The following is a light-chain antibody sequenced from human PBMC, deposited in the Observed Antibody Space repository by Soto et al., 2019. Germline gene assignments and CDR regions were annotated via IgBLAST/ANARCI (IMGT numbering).Light chain of an antibody. CDR3: SSYSPMGTYV. CDR1: SSDVGRYDY. V-gene: IGLV2-14*01. CDR2: EVS. J-gene: IGLJ1*01. Sequence: QSALTQPASVSGSPGQSITISCTGTSSDVGRYDYVSWYQQHPGKAPKLMVSEVSHRPSGVSNRFSGSKSGNTASLTISGLKDEDEADHYCSSYSPMGTYVFGAGDQGHRP.